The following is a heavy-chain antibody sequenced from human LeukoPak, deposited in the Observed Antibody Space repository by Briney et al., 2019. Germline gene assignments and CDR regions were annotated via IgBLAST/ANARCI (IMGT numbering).Heavy chain of an antibody. D-gene: IGHD3-10*01. Sequence: SETLSLTCTVSGGSISSYYWSWIRQPPGKGLEWIGYIYYSGSTNYNPSLKSRVTISVDTSKNQFSLKLSSVTAADTAVYYCARVRGSGPRRYWYFDLWGRGTLVTVSS. CDR3: ARVRGSGPRRYWYFDL. J-gene: IGHJ2*01. V-gene: IGHV4-59*08. CDR1: GGSISSYY. CDR2: IYYSGST.